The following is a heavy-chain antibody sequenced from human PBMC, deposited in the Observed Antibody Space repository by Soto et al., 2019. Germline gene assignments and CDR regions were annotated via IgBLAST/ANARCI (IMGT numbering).Heavy chain of an antibody. V-gene: IGHV3-9*01. CDR2: IGCNSGTT. Sequence: HPGGSLRLSCAVCRFSFNDYVMHCVRLTPGRGLEWVSPIGCNSGTTDQADSVEGRCIMTRDNSKNTVYLQMNSLRTEDTAVYYCARGHYGMDVWGQGTTVTVSS. CDR1: RFSFNDYV. J-gene: IGHJ6*02. CDR3: ARGHYGMDV.